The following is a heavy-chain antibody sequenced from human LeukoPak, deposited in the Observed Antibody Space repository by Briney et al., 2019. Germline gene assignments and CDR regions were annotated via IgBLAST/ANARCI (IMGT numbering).Heavy chain of an antibody. V-gene: IGHV1-69*06. CDR3: ARDEDSYDYFY. CDR1: GGTFSSYA. Sequence: GASVNVSCKASGGTFSSYAISGVGQPPGQGLEWMGWIIPIFGTANYAQKFQGRVRITAEKSTSTAYMELSSLRSEDTAVYYCARDEDSYDYFYWGQGTLVTVSS. J-gene: IGHJ4*02. CDR2: IIPIFGTA. D-gene: IGHD5-12*01.